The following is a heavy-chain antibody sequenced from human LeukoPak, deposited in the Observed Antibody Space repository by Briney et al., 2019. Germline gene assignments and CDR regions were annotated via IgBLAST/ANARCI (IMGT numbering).Heavy chain of an antibody. V-gene: IGHV4-38-2*02. D-gene: IGHD3-22*01. CDR3: ARVSLIYYDSSGYYYLDY. CDR2: IYHSGST. CDR1: GGSISSYY. J-gene: IGHJ4*02. Sequence: SETLSLTCTVSGGSISSYYWSWIRQPPGKGLEWIGSIYHSGSTYYNPSLKSRVTISVDTSKNQFSLKLSSVTAADTAVYYCARVSLIYYDSSGYYYLDYWGQGTLVTVSS.